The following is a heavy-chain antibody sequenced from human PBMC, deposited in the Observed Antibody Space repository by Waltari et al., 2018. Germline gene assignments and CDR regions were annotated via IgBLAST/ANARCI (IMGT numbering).Heavy chain of an antibody. CDR1: GGTFSSYA. V-gene: IGHV1-69*10. CDR3: ALEAYCGGDCYSDY. D-gene: IGHD2-21*02. CDR2: MIPILGIA. Sequence: QVQLVQSGAEVKKPGSSVKVSCKASGGTFSSYAISWVRQAPGQGLEWMGGMIPILGIANYAQKFEGRVTITADKATSTAYMELSSLRSEDTAVYYWALEAYCGGDCYSDYWGQGTLVTVSS. J-gene: IGHJ4*02.